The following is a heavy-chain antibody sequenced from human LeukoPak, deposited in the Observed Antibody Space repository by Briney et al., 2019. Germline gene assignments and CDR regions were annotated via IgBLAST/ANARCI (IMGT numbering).Heavy chain of an antibody. CDR1: GGSISSGDYY. J-gene: IGHJ5*02. CDR3: ARPYYYDSRIDP. V-gene: IGHV4-30-4*01. CDR2: MYYSGST. D-gene: IGHD3-22*01. Sequence: PSETLSLTCTVSGGSISSGDYYWSWIRQPPGKGLEWIAYMYYSGSTYYNPSLKSRVTMSADTSKNQLSLKMSSVTAADTAVYYCARPYYYDSRIDPWGQGILVTVSS.